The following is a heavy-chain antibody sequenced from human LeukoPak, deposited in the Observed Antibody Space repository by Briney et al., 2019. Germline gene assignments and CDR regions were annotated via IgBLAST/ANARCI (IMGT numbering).Heavy chain of an antibody. J-gene: IGHJ4*02. V-gene: IGHV3-9*03. CDR1: GFTFSSYA. CDR2: ISWNSGSI. CDR3: AKDMGYSYGYSGAFDY. Sequence: HSGGSLRLSCAASGFTFSSYAMSWVRQAPGKGLEWVSGISWNSGSIGYADSVKGRFTISRDNAKNSLYLQMNSLRAEDMALYYCAKDMGYSYGYSGAFDYWGQGTLVTVSS. D-gene: IGHD5-18*01.